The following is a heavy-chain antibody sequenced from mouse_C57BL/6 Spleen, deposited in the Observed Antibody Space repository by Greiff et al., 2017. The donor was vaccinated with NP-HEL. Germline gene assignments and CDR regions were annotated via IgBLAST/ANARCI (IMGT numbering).Heavy chain of an antibody. CDR3: ARYRSGYGYFDY. CDR1: GYSFTGYY. CDR2: INPSTGGT. V-gene: IGHV1-42*01. D-gene: IGHD3-2*02. Sequence: EVQLQQSGPELVKPGASVKISCKASGYSFTGYYMNWVKQSPEKSLEWIGEINPSTGGTTYNQKFKAKATLTVDKSSSTAYMQLKSLTSEDSAVYYCARYRSGYGYFDYWGQGTTLTVSS. J-gene: IGHJ2*01.